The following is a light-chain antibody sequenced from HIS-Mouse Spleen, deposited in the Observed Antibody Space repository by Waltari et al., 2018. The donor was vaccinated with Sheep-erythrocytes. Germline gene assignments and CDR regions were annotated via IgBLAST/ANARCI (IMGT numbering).Light chain of an antibody. J-gene: IGKJ2*01. V-gene: IGKV2-29*03. CDR3: MQGIHLRYT. CDR1: QSLLHSDGRTY. Sequence: DIVMTQTPLSLSVTPGQQASISCKASQSLLHSDGRTYLSWYLQKRGQSPQLLFYEVSSGCYGVPDRFSGGGSGTDFTLKISRVEADVVWVYYCMQGIHLRYTFGQGTKLQIK. CDR2: EVS.